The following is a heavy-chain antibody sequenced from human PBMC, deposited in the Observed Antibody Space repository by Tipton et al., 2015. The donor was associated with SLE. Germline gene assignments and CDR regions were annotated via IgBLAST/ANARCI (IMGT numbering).Heavy chain of an antibody. J-gene: IGHJ4*02. CDR1: GDSISSYY. D-gene: IGHD5-12*01. V-gene: IGHV4-59*01. CDR3: ARRHYSGPFDS. Sequence: TLSLTCTVSGDSISSYYWSWIRQPPGKGLEWIGFIYYSGSTDYNPSLKSRVSLGVDTSKNQFSLKLRSVTAADTAVYYCARRHYSGPFDSWGQGTLVTVSS. CDR2: IYYSGST.